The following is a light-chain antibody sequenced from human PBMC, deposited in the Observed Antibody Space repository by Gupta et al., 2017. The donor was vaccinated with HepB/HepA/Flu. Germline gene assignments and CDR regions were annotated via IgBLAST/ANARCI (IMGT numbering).Light chain of an antibody. CDR3: QAWDSSSVV. V-gene: IGLV3-1*01. J-gene: IGLJ2*01. Sequence: SYDMTQPPSVSVSPGQTASITCSGDTLGEKYVSWYQKKPGQSPVLVMYQDTKRTAGSPERFSGSNSGTTATLTIRGTQAMDEDDYYCQAWDSSSVVFGGGTKLTVL. CDR1: TLGEKY. CDR2: QDT.